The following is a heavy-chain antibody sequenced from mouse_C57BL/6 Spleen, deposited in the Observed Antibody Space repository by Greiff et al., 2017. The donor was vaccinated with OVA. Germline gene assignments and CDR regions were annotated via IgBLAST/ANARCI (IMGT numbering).Heavy chain of an antibody. D-gene: IGHD2-10*01. Sequence: VKLQQPGAELVMPGASVKLSCKASGYTFTSYWMHWVKQRPGQGLEWIGEIDPSDSYTNYNQKFKGKSTLTVDKSSSTAYMQLSSLTSEDSAVYYCARRAYYVYAMDYWGQGTSVTVSS. J-gene: IGHJ4*01. CDR3: ARRAYYVYAMDY. V-gene: IGHV1-69*01. CDR2: IDPSDSYT. CDR1: GYTFTSYW.